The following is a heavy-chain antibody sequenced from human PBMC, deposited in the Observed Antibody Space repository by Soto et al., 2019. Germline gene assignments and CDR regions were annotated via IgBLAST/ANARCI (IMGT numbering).Heavy chain of an antibody. CDR2: MSYDGTDK. CDR3: ARDPKTSSGQQWACTYFDS. CDR1: GFSFSISP. D-gene: IGHD6-19*01. V-gene: IGHV3-30*04. J-gene: IGHJ4*02. Sequence: GGSLRLSCAASGFSFSISPMHWVRQAPGKGQEWVALMSYDGTDKFYADSVKDRFTISRDNSKSTLYFEVASLGPEEAAVYYCARDPKTSSGQQWACTYFDSWGQGTLVTVSS.